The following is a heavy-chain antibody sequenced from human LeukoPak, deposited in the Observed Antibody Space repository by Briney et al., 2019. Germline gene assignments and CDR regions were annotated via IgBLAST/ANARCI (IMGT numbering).Heavy chain of an antibody. CDR2: INHSGST. J-gene: IGHJ5*02. Sequence: PSETLSLTCAVYGGSFSGYYWSWIRQPPGKGLEWIGEINHSGSTNYNPSLKSRVTISVDTSKNQFSLKLSSVTAADTAVYYCARAAVAVMGSGWFDPWGQGTLVTVSS. CDR1: GGSFSGYY. V-gene: IGHV4-34*01. CDR3: ARAAVAVMGSGWFDP. D-gene: IGHD6-19*01.